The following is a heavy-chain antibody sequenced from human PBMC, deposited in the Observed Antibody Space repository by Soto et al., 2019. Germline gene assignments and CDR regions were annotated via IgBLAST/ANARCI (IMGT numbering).Heavy chain of an antibody. CDR3: VPRKGDPFT. J-gene: IGHJ4*02. CDR1: GFTFSTYN. CDR2: ITTTSTHI. D-gene: IGHD3-16*01. Sequence: GGSLRLSCAASGFTFSTYNMVWVRQAPGMGLEWLSYITTTSTHIYYADSVKGRFTISRDNSKNTLSLQMNSLRVEDSAGYYCVPRKGDPFTWGPGTLVTVSS. V-gene: IGHV3-21*05.